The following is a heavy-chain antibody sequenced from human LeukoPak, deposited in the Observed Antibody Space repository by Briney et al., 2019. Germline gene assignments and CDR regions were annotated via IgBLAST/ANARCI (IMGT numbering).Heavy chain of an antibody. CDR3: ARVGLMYSSSSARNWVDP. V-gene: IGHV1-2*02. J-gene: IGHJ5*02. CDR1: GYTFTGYY. Sequence: GSVRVSCKASGYTFTGYYMHWVRQAPGQGVEWMGWINPNSGGTNYAQKFQGSVTMTKDTSISTAYMELSRLRSDDTAVYYCARVGLMYSSSSARNWVDPCGQGTLVAVSS. CDR2: INPNSGGT. D-gene: IGHD6-6*01.